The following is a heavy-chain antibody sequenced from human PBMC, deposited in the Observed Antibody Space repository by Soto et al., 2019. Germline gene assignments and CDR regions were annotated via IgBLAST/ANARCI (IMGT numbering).Heavy chain of an antibody. Sequence: PSETLSLTCTVSGGSISSYYWSWIRQPPGKGLEWIGYIYYSGSTNYNPSLKSRVTISVDTSKNQFSLKLSSVTAADTAVYYCARIGGEAVNYYYYMDVWGKGTTVTVSS. J-gene: IGHJ6*03. CDR1: GGSISSYY. CDR3: ARIGGEAVNYYYYMDV. CDR2: IYYSGST. D-gene: IGHD3-16*01. V-gene: IGHV4-59*01.